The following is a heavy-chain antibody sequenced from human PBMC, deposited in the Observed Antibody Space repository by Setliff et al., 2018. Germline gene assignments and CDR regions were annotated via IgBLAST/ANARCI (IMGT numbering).Heavy chain of an antibody. V-gene: IGHV1-2*02. D-gene: IGHD6-13*01. CDR3: ARDPIAASGTFWFDP. CDR2: IDPNSGGT. Sequence: ASVKVSCKASGYTFTGFYMHWMRQAPGQGLEWMGWIDPNSGGTNYSQNFQGRVTMTRDTSISTAYMELSRLRSDDTAVYYCARDPIAASGTFWFDPWGQGTLVTVSA. J-gene: IGHJ5*02. CDR1: GYTFTGFY.